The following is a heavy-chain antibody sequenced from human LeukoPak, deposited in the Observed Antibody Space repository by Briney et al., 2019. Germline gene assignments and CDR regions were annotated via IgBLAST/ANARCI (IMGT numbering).Heavy chain of an antibody. CDR3: ASWYYDFWSGYKNFDY. V-gene: IGHV4-61*01. Sequence: SETLSLTCTVSGGSLSSGSYYWGWIRQPPGRGREWIGYIYYSRSTNYIPSLTTRVTISVDTSKNPFSLQLSSVTAADTAVYYCASWYYDFWSGYKNFDYWGQGTLVTVSS. CDR1: GGSLSSGSYY. J-gene: IGHJ4*02. CDR2: IYYSRST. D-gene: IGHD3-3*01.